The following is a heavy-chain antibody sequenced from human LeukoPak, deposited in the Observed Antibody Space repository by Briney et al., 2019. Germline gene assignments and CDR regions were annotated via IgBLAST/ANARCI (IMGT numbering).Heavy chain of an antibody. CDR1: GFTFSNAW. J-gene: IGHJ4*02. V-gene: IGHV3-15*01. CDR3: TTAPLRYFDWLEDAGDY. Sequence: GGSLRLSCAASGFTFSNAWMIWVRQAPGKGLEWVGRIKSKTDGGTTDYVAPVKGRFTISRDDSKNTLYLQMNSLKSEDTAVYYCTTAPLRYFDWLEDAGDYWGQGTLVTVSS. D-gene: IGHD3-9*01. CDR2: IKSKTDGGTT.